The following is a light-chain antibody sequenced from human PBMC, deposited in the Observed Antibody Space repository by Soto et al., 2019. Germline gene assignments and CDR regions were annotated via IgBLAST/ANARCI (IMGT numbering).Light chain of an antibody. CDR2: DAS. CDR1: QSINTY. V-gene: IGKV3D-11*02. Sequence: ENVLTQYTATLSLSPGEGATLSCRASQSINTYLAWYQQKPGQAPRLLIYDASKRATGIPARFSGSGSGTNFTLAISSLEPEDFAVYYCQQRRSWQVTFGQGTRLEIK. CDR3: QQRRSWQVT. J-gene: IGKJ5*01.